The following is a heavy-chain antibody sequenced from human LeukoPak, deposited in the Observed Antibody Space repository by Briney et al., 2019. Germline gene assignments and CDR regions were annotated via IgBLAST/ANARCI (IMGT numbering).Heavy chain of an antibody. CDR3: ARDLLEPEDSGSKLRDY. CDR1: GYTFTSYP. CDR2: INAGNGNT. D-gene: IGHD1-26*01. V-gene: IGHV1-3*01. Sequence: ASVKVSCKASGYTFTSYPLHWLRQAPGPRLEWMGWINAGNGNTKYSRKFQGRVAITRDTSANTAYMELSSLRSEDTAVYYCARDLLEPEDSGSKLRDYWGQGTLVTVSS. J-gene: IGHJ4*02.